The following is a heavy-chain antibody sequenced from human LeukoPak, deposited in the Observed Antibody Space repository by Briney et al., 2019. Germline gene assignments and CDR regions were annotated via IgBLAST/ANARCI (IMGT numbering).Heavy chain of an antibody. CDR3: ARASYCSGGSCYSDY. J-gene: IGHJ4*02. V-gene: IGHV1-18*01. D-gene: IGHD2-15*01. Sequence: ASVKVSCKASGYTFTSYSISWVRQAPGQGLEWMGWISAYNGNTIYAQKVKGRVTMTTGTSTSTAYMELRSLKSDDTAVYYCARASYCSGGSCYSDYWGQGTLVTASS. CDR1: GYTFTSYS. CDR2: ISAYNGNT.